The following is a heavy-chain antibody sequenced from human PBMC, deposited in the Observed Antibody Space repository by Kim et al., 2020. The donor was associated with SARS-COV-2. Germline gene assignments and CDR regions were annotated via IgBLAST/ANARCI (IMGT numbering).Heavy chain of an antibody. D-gene: IGHD2-15*01. CDR3: ATEGGTSGRCGYFDS. CDR1: GSYI. J-gene: IGHJ4*02. V-gene: IGHV3-30-3*01. Sequence: GGSLRLSCVTSGSYIIHRVRQAPGKGLEWVAAMSFDGFSKYFVDSVKGRFTISRDDSKNTVYLELNSLRDEDSAVYYCATEGGTSGRCGYFDSWGQGTLVTVSS. CDR2: MSFDGFSK.